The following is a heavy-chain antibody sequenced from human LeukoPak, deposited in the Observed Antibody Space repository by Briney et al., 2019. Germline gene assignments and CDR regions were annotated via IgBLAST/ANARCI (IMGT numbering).Heavy chain of an antibody. CDR2: IYTSGST. D-gene: IGHD3-10*01. V-gene: IGHV4-61*02. CDR3: ARDPVIRGVINAFDI. CDR1: GGSISSGSYY. Sequence: PSETLSLTCTVSGGSISSGSYYWSWIRQPAGKRLEWIGRIYTSGSTNHNPSLKSRVTISVDTSKNQFSLKLSSVTAADTAVYYCARDPVIRGVINAFDIWGQGTMVTVSS. J-gene: IGHJ3*02.